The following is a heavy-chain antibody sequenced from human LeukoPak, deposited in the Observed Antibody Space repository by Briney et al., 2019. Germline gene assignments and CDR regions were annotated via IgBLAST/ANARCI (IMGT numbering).Heavy chain of an antibody. CDR2: ISYDGSKK. J-gene: IGHJ3*02. V-gene: IGHV3-30*04. D-gene: IGHD4-23*01. CDR3: AREQIGGNSFDAFDI. Sequence: GRSLRLSCAASGFTFSRFAMHWVRQAPGKALEWVAVISYDGSKKYYADSVKGRFTISRDNSKNTLYLQMNSLRAEDTAVYSCAREQIGGNSFDAFDIWGQGTMVTVSS. CDR1: GFTFSRFA.